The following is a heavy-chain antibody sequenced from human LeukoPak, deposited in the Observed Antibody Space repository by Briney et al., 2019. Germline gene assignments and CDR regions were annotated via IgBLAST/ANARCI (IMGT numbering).Heavy chain of an antibody. V-gene: IGHV3-21*01. CDR1: GFTFSSYS. J-gene: IGHJ4*02. CDR3: AREVVSPQDSRDGYNYLDY. CDR2: ISSSSSYI. Sequence: PGGSLRLSCAASGFTFSSYSMNWVRQAPGKGLEWVSSISSSSSYIYYADSVKGRFTISRDNAKNSLYLQMNSLRAEDTAVCYCAREVVSPQDSRDGYNYLDYWGQGALVTVSS. D-gene: IGHD5-24*01.